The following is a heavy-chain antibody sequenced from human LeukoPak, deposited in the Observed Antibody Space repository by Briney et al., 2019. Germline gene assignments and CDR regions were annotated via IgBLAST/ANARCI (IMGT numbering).Heavy chain of an antibody. CDR1: GGSISSDGYS. D-gene: IGHD5-12*01. V-gene: IGHV4-30-2*01. J-gene: IGHJ3*01. CDR2: IYHSGST. CDR3: ARGRYPTNDFDV. Sequence: PSETLSPTCAVSGGSISSDGYSWSWIRQPPGKGLEWIGYIYHSGSTYSNPSLKSRVTMSVDRSKNQVSLKLNSVTAADTALYFCARGRYPTNDFDVWGQGTMVTVSS.